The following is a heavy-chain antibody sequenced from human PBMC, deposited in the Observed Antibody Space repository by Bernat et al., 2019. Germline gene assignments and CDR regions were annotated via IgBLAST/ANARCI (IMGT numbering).Heavy chain of an antibody. V-gene: IGHV3-43*02. CDR1: GFTFDDYA. Sequence: EVQLVESGGGVVQPGGSLRLSCAASGFTFDDYAMHWVRQAPGRGLEWVSLLSGDGGSTYYADSVKGRFTISRDNSKNSLYLQMNSLRTEDTALYYCAKGDYSNYPPNDYWGQGTLVTVSS. J-gene: IGHJ4*02. CDR3: AKGDYSNYPPNDY. D-gene: IGHD4-11*01. CDR2: LSGDGGST.